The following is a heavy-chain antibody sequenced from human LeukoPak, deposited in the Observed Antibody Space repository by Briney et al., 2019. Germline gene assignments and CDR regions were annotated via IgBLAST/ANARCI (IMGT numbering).Heavy chain of an antibody. J-gene: IGHJ4*02. V-gene: IGHV3-7*01. D-gene: IGHD5-24*01. CDR2: IKQDGSET. CDR1: GFTFSTYW. Sequence: GGSLRRSCATSGFTFSTYWMSWVRQAPGKGLEWVANIKQDGSETYYADSVKGRFTIFRDNAKNSLYLQMDSLRVEDTAVYYCANGDGFDYWGQGTLVIVSS. CDR3: ANGDGFDY.